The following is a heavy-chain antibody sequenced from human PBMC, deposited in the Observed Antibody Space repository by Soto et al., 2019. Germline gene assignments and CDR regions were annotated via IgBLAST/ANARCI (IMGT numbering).Heavy chain of an antibody. CDR1: GGSFSGYY. CDR3: ARSREQWLVDAFDI. Sequence: QVQVQQWGAGRLKSSETLSLTCAVYGGSFSGYYWSWIRQSPGKGLEWIGEVNPTGSTKYNPSLKSRVTISVDTSKNQFSLNLNSVTAADTALYYCARSREQWLVDAFDIWGQGTMVTVSS. J-gene: IGHJ3*02. CDR2: VNPTGST. D-gene: IGHD6-19*01. V-gene: IGHV4-34*01.